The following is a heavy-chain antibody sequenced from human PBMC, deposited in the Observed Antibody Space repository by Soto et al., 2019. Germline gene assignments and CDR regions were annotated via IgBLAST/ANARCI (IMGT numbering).Heavy chain of an antibody. V-gene: IGHV5-51*01. CDR3: ARRGYSYGLDV. J-gene: IGHJ6*04. CDR1: GYNLATYC. D-gene: IGHD5-18*01. Sequence: EALKISFNGSGYNLATYCIAWVLQVPGKGPEWMGIIYPGDSDTSYSPSFQGEVTISVDKSISTAYLQWNSLKASDNAVYYCARRGYSYGLDVWGKGTKVPFSS. CDR2: IYPGDSDT.